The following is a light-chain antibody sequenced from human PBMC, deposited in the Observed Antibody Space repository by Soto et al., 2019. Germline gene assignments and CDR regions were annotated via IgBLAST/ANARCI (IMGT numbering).Light chain of an antibody. J-gene: IGKJ2*01. CDR2: GAS. CDR1: QSVSSDY. CDR3: QEYDASTGYT. V-gene: IGKV3-20*01. Sequence: EIVLTQSPGTLSLSPGERATLSCRASQSVSSDYLAWHQQKPGQAPRLLIRGASHRAAGVPDRFSGSGSGTDFTLTISRLEPEDFAVYYCQEYDASTGYTFGQGTKLEI.